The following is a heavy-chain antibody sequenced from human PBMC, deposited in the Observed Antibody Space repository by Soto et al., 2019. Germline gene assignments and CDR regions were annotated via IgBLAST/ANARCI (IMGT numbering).Heavy chain of an antibody. Sequence: QVQLVESGGGVVQPGRSLRLSCAASGFTFSSYAMHWVRQAPGKGLEWVAVISYDGSNKYYADSVKGRFTISRDNSKNTLYLQMNSLRAEDTAVYYCARDQGDDARGFDYWGQVTLVTVSS. V-gene: IGHV3-30-3*01. CDR2: ISYDGSNK. J-gene: IGHJ4*02. D-gene: IGHD5-12*01. CDR3: ARDQGDDARGFDY. CDR1: GFTFSSYA.